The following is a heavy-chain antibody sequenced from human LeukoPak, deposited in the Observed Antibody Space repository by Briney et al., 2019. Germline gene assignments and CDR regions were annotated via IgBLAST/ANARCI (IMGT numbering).Heavy chain of an antibody. Sequence: GGSLRLSCAASGFTFSSYAMHWVRQAPGKGLEWGAVISYDGSNKYYADSVKGRFTISRDNSKNTLYLQMNSLRAEDTAVYYCARDGSYYGSGGYYDFDYWGQGTLVTVSS. CDR3: ARDGSYYGSGGYYDFDY. V-gene: IGHV3-30*04. CDR2: ISYDGSNK. CDR1: GFTFSSYA. D-gene: IGHD3-10*01. J-gene: IGHJ4*02.